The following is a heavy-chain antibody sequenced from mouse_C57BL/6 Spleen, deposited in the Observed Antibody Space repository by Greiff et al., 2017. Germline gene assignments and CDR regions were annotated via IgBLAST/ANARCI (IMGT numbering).Heavy chain of an antibody. V-gene: IGHV3-6*01. D-gene: IGHD2-10*01. J-gene: IGHJ2*01. CDR3: ASTPYYAYFDY. CDR1: GYSITSGYY. Sequence: EVQVVESGPGLVKPSQSLSLTCSVTGYSITSGYYWNWIRQFPGNKLEWMGYISYDGSNNYNPSLKNRISITRDTSKNQFFLKLNSVTTEDTATYYCASTPYYAYFDYWGQGTTLTVSS. CDR2: ISYDGSN.